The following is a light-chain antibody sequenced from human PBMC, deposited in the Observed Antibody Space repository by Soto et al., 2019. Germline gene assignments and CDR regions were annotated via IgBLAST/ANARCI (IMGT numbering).Light chain of an antibody. Sequence: QSVLTQPPSVSAAPGQTVTISCSGSSSNIGSNYVSWYQQLPGTAPKLLIYENNNRPPGIPDRCSGSKSCTSATPGITGLQTGDEDDDYCGTWDSSMSAVVFGGGTKLTVL. CDR2: ENN. V-gene: IGLV1-51*02. J-gene: IGLJ2*01. CDR3: GTWDSSMSAVV. CDR1: SSNIGSNY.